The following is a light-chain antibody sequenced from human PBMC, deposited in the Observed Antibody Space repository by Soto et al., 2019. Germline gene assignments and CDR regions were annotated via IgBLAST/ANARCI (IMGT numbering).Light chain of an antibody. V-gene: IGLV2-14*01. J-gene: IGLJ2*01. CDR1: SSDVGGYNY. CDR2: DVS. CDR3: SSYTSSSTLV. Sequence: QSALTQPASVSGSPGQSITISCTGTSSDVGGYNYVSWYQQHPGKAPKLMIYDVSNRPSGVFNRFSGSKSGNTASLTISGLQAEDEADYYCSSYTSSSTLVFGGGTK.